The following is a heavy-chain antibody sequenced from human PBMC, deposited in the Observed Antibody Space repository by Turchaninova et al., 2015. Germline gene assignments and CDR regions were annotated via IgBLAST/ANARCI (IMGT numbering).Heavy chain of an antibody. Sequence: QLQLQEAGPGLVKPSETRSLTCTVSGDSLRSSTNSWGWIRPPPGKGLEWIGSIYYSGSTNYNPSLKSRVTISADTSKNQFSLKLSSVTAADTAVYYCAKGARYWGQGTLVTVSS. J-gene: IGHJ4*02. CDR2: IYYSGST. V-gene: IGHV4-39*07. CDR1: GDSLRSSTNS. CDR3: AKGARY.